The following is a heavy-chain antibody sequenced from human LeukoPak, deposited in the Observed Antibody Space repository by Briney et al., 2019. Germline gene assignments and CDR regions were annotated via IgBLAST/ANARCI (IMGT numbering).Heavy chain of an antibody. CDR3: ASTYNYYDSSGYYHWFDP. V-gene: IGHV3-23*01. CDR2: ISGSGGST. D-gene: IGHD3-22*01. Sequence: GGSLRLSCAASGFTFSSYAMSWVRQAPGKGLEWVSAISGSGGSTYYADSVKGRFTISRDNSKNTLYLQMNSLRAEDTAAYYCASTYNYYDSSGYYHWFDPWGQGTLVTVSS. J-gene: IGHJ5*02. CDR1: GFTFSSYA.